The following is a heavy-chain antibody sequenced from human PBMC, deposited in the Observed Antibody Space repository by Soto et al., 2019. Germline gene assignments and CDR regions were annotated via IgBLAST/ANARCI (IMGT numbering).Heavy chain of an antibody. V-gene: IGHV3-33*06. D-gene: IGHD6-6*01. CDR3: AKSRHTGNPPYVGLVYFDY. Sequence: PGGSLRLSCAASGFTFSSYGMHWVRQAPGKGLEWVAVIWYDGSNKYYADSVKGRFTISRDNSKNTLYLQMNSLRAEDTAVYYCAKSRHTGNPPYVGLVYFDYWGQGTLVTVSS. CDR2: IWYDGSNK. CDR1: GFTFSSYG. J-gene: IGHJ4*02.